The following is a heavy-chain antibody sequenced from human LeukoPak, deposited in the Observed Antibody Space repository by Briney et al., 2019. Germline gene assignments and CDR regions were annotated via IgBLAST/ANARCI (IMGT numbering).Heavy chain of an antibody. CDR3: ALSKAYYFDY. J-gene: IGHJ4*02. V-gene: IGHV3-30*02. CDR2: IRYDGSNK. Sequence: GGSLRLSCAASGFTFSSYGMHWVRQAPGKGLEGVAFIRYDGSNKYYADSVKGRFTTYRDNSKNTVYLQMNSLRAEDTAVYYCALSKAYYFDYWGQGTLVTVSS. D-gene: IGHD2/OR15-2a*01. CDR1: GFTFSSYG.